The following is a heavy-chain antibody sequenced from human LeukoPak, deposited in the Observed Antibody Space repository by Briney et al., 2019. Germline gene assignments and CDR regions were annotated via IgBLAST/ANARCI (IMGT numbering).Heavy chain of an antibody. D-gene: IGHD6-19*01. CDR1: GFTFDGYT. CDR3: AKDMSGAVTGTGFDH. Sequence: GGSLRLSCRASGFTFDGYTMHWVRQAPGKGLEWVSLVNWGGVSTSYADSVKGRFTISRDNSKNSLYLQMNSLRTEDTALYYCAKDMSGAVTGTGFDHWGQGTLVTVSS. J-gene: IGHJ4*02. V-gene: IGHV3-43*01. CDR2: VNWGGVST.